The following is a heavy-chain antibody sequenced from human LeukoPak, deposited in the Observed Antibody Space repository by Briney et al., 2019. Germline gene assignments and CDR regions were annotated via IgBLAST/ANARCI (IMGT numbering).Heavy chain of an antibody. CDR1: GFTLGAFA. V-gene: IGHV3-43*02. CDR2: IDKDGRST. Sequence: GGSLRLSCAASGFTLGAFAMHWVRQAPGKGLEWVSLIDKDGRSTNYADSVKGRFTISRDNSKNSLYLQMNSLRTEDTALYYCATWAFYHSLDVWGQGTTVTVSS. CDR3: ATWAFYHSLDV. D-gene: IGHD1-26*01. J-gene: IGHJ6*02.